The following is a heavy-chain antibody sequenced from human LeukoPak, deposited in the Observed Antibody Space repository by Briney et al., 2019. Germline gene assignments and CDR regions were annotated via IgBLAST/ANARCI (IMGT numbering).Heavy chain of an antibody. J-gene: IGHJ6*02. D-gene: IGHD3-10*01. V-gene: IGHV3-43*02. CDR2: ISWDGGST. Sequence: GGSLRLTCAASGFTFSSYAMSWVRQAPGKGLEWVSLISWDGGSTYYADSVKGRFTISRDNSKNSLYLQMNSLRTEDTALYYCAKDRNYGSGSYYYGMDVWGQGTTVTVSS. CDR3: AKDRNYGSGSYYYGMDV. CDR1: GFTFSSYA.